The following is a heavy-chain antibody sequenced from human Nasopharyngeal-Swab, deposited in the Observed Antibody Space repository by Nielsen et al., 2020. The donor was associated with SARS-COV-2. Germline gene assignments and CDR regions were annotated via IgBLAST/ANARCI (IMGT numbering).Heavy chain of an antibody. CDR2: IYSGGNI. CDR3: ARDSNGSGRYY. V-gene: IGHV3-66*01. J-gene: IGHJ4*02. D-gene: IGHD3-10*01. Sequence: VRQAPGKGLEWVSIIYSGGNIYYADSVKGRFTISRDNSKNTLFLQMNSLRAEDTAVYYCARDSNGSGRYYWGQGTLVTVSS.